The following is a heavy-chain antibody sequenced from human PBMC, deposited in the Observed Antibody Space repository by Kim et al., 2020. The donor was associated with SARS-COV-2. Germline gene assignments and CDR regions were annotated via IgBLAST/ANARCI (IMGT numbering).Heavy chain of an antibody. D-gene: IGHD1-26*01. CDR1: GDSITDNGYY. CDR3: ARRSGSYSNDY. J-gene: IGHJ4*02. Sequence: SETLSLTCTVSGDSITDNGYYWSWFRQHPGEGLEYVGYIYYSGATYYNPSLKGCVTISVDTSKNQFSLEVRSVTAADTAVYYCARRSGSYSNDYWGQGILVTVSS. CDR2: IYYSGAT. V-gene: IGHV4-31*03.